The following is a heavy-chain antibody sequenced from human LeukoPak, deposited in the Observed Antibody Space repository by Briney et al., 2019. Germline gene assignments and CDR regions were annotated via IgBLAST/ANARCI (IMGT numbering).Heavy chain of an antibody. CDR2: IWYDGSKK. V-gene: IGHV3-33*06. J-gene: IGHJ6*03. Sequence: GRSLRLSCAASGFTFSNYSMHWVRQTPGKGLEWVAVIWYDGSKKYYADSVKGRFTISRDDSKKKIYLQMNSLRAEDTAVYYCAKEGAVRDYYYMDVWGKGITATVSS. CDR3: AKEGAVRDYYYMDV. CDR1: GFTFSNYS. D-gene: IGHD4-23*01.